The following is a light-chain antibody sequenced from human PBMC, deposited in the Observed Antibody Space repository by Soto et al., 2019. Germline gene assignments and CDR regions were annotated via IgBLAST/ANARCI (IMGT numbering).Light chain of an antibody. CDR2: GAS. CDR3: QLYDNSLYT. CDR1: QSVTSTY. V-gene: IGKV3-20*01. Sequence: EIVLTQSPGTLSLSPGEGDTFSCRASQSVTSTYLAWYQQKPGQAPRLLIYGASSRATGIPDRFSGSGSGTDFTLTISRLEPEDFAVYYCQLYDNSLYTFGQGTKLEIK. J-gene: IGKJ2*01.